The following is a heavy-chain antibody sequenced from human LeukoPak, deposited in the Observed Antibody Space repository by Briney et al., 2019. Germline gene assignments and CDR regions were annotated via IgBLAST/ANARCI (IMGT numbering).Heavy chain of an antibody. Sequence: SETLSLTCTVSGGSVSSGSYYWSWIRQPPGKGLEWIGYIYYSGSTNYNPSLKSRVTISVDTSKNQFSLKLSSVTAADTAVYYCARVYDSSGYYYPYWYFDLWGRGTLVTVSS. CDR1: GGSVSSGSYY. D-gene: IGHD3-22*01. V-gene: IGHV4-61*01. CDR3: ARVYDSSGYYYPYWYFDL. J-gene: IGHJ2*01. CDR2: IYYSGST.